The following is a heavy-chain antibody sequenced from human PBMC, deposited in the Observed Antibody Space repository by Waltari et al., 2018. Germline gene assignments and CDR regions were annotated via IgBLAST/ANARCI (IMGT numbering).Heavy chain of an antibody. D-gene: IGHD3-22*01. CDR3: AKDFGDSSGYNY. J-gene: IGHJ4*02. CDR1: GFTFSSYA. Sequence: EVQLLESGGGLVQPGGSLRLSCAASGFTFSSYAMSWVRQAPGKGLEWVSAFGGSGGSKYDADSVKGRFTISRDNSKNTLYLQMNSLRAEDTAVYYCAKDFGDSSGYNYWGQGTLVTVSS. V-gene: IGHV3-23*01. CDR2: FGGSGGSK.